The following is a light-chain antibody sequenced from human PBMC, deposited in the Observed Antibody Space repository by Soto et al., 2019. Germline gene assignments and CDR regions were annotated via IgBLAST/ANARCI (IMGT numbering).Light chain of an antibody. CDR3: CTDSGSYKV. Sequence: QSALTQRSSVSGSPGQSVTISCTGTSSDVGAYDYVSWYQQHPGKAPKLLIYHVSKRPSGVPDRLSGAKSGNTASLTISWHQAEDEADHYCCTDSGSYKVLGIGTKVTVL. CDR2: HVS. V-gene: IGLV2-11*01. J-gene: IGLJ1*01. CDR1: SSDVGAYDY.